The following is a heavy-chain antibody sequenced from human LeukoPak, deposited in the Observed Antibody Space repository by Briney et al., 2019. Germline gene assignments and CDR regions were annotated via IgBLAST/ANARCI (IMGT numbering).Heavy chain of an antibody. V-gene: IGHV1-46*01. CDR1: GYTFTSYY. CDR2: INPSRGST. Sequence: ASVKVSCKASGYTFTSYYIHWVRQAPGQGLEWMGMINPSRGSTSYAQKFQGGLTMTRDTSTSTVYMELSSLRSEDTAVYYCARATVYYDSSGYPDYWGQGTLVTVSS. D-gene: IGHD3-22*01. J-gene: IGHJ4*02. CDR3: ARATVYYDSSGYPDY.